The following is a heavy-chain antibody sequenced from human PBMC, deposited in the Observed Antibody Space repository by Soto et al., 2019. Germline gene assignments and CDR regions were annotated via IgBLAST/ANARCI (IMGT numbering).Heavy chain of an antibody. CDR2: IWYDGSNK. CDR1: GFTFSSYG. J-gene: IGHJ5*02. CDR3: ARDPYDFWSGYYLNWFDP. V-gene: IGHV3-33*01. Sequence: PGGSLRLSCAASGFTFSSYGMHWVRQAPGKGLEWVAVIWYDGSNKYYADSVKGRFTISRDNSKNTLYLQMNSLRAEDTAVYYCARDPYDFWSGYYLNWFDPWGQGTLVTVS. D-gene: IGHD3-3*01.